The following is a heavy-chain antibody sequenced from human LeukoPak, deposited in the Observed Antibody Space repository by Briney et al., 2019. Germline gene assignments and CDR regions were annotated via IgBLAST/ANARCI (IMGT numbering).Heavy chain of an antibody. CDR2: IYSDGST. D-gene: IGHD1-14*01. CDR3: PRHPGIQEYFHL. CDR1: GFTVSSNY. J-gene: IGHJ1*01. V-gene: IGHV3-66*04. Sequence: PAGSLRLSCAASGFTVSSNYISWVRQAPGKGLEWVSVIYSDGSTYYADSVKGRFTISRDNSKNTLYLQMNSLRAEGTAAYYCPRHPGIQEYFHLWRQGTLVRVS.